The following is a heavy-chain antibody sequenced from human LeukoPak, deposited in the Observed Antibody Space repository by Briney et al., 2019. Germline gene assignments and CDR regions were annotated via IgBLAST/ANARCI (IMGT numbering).Heavy chain of an antibody. J-gene: IGHJ4*02. Sequence: SETLSLTCTVSGGSLSYYYWNWIRQPAGKGLEWIGRIYTSGRTYYNPSLKSRVTMSVDTSKNQFSLKLSSVTAADTAVYYCARDTDGNPAYDYWGQGTLVTVSS. D-gene: IGHD4-23*01. V-gene: IGHV4-4*07. CDR1: GGSLSYYY. CDR3: ARDTDGNPAYDY. CDR2: IYTSGRT.